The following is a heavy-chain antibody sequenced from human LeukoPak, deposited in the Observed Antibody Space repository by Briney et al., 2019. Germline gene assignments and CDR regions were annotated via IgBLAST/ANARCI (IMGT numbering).Heavy chain of an antibody. Sequence: GGSLRLSCAASGFTFDDYGMSWVRQAPGKGLEWVSGINWNGGSTGYADSVKGRFTISRDNAKNSLYLQMNSLRAEDTALYYWGRAGCGSNYPYYYYYMDVWGKGTTVTVSS. CDR3: GRAGCGSNYPYYYYYMDV. CDR2: INWNGGST. J-gene: IGHJ6*03. D-gene: IGHD3-10*01. V-gene: IGHV3-20*04. CDR1: GFTFDDYG.